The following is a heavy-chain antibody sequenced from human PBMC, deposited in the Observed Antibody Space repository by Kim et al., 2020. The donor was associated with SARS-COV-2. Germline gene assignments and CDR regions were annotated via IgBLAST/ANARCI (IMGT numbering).Heavy chain of an antibody. CDR3: ARKGYVDWTKYYYGVDV. CDR2: VFHTGTT. CDR1: GGSISGFF. J-gene: IGHJ6*01. D-gene: IGHD3-9*01. Sequence: SETLSLTCTVSGGSISGFFWTWIRQSPQKGLEWIGYVFHTGTTSYTPSLESRVTISLDTSKKKFSLRMTSVTAADTAVYYCARKGYVDWTKYYYGVDVWG. V-gene: IGHV4-59*13.